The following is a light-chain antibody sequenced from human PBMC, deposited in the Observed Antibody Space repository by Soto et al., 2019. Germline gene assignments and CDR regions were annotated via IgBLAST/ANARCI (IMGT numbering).Light chain of an antibody. V-gene: IGLV7-43*01. J-gene: IGLJ3*02. CDR3: LLYYGSAQLV. Sequence: QTVVTQEPSLTVSPGGTVTLTCASSTGAVTRGNYPSWFQQKPGQAPRTLIYTTNDKHSWTPARFSCSLLGDKAALTLSGVQPEDEAEYYCLLYYGSAQLVFGGGTKLTVL. CDR1: TGAVTRGNY. CDR2: TTN.